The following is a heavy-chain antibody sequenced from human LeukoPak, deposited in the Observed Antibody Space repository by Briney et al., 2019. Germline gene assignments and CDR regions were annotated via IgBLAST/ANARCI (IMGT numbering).Heavy chain of an antibody. CDR2: INSDGNST. CDR1: GFTFSSYW. V-gene: IGHV3-74*01. CDR3: ARSGWSLANWFDP. J-gene: IGHJ5*02. D-gene: IGHD6-19*01. Sequence: PGGSLRLSCAASGFTFSSYWMHWVRKAPGKGLVWVSRINSDGNSTSYADSVKGRFTISRDNAKNTLYLQMNSLRAEDTAVYYCARSGWSLANWFDPWGQGTLVTVSS.